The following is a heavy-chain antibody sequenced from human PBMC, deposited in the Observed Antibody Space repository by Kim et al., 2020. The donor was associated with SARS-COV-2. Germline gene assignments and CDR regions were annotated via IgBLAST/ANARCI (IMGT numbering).Heavy chain of an antibody. V-gene: IGHV1-8*01. D-gene: IGHD6-19*01. J-gene: IGHJ3*02. Sequence: AQKFQGRVTMTRNTSISTAYMELSSLRSEDTAVYYCASLSSGWPNDAFDIWGQGTMVTVSS. CDR3: ASLSSGWPNDAFDI.